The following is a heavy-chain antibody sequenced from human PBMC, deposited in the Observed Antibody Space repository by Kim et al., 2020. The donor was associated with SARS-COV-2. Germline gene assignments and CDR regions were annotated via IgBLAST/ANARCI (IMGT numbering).Heavy chain of an antibody. D-gene: IGHD3-22*01. V-gene: IGHV3-23*01. CDR3: AKDVFVGGYSPWDY. J-gene: IGHJ4*02. CDR2: ISGSGGST. CDR1: GFTFSSYA. Sequence: GGSLRLSCAASGFTFSSYAMSWVRQAPGKGLEWVSAISGSGGSTYYTDSVKGRFTISRDNSKNTLYLQMNSLRAEDTAVYYCAKDVFVGGYSPWDYWGQGTLVTVSS.